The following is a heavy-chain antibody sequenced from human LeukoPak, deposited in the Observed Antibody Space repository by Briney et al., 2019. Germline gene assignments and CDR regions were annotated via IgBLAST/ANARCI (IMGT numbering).Heavy chain of an antibody. CDR2: IYPGDSDT. CDR3: ARSSKEDSSGYYRNWFDP. J-gene: IGHJ5*02. V-gene: IGHV5-51*01. Sequence: GESLKISCKGSGYSFTSYWIGWVRQMPGKGLEWMGIIYPGDSDTRYGPSFQGQVTISADKSISTAYLQWSSLKASDTAMYYCARSSKEDSSGYYRNWFDPWGQGTLVTVSS. CDR1: GYSFTSYW. D-gene: IGHD3-22*01.